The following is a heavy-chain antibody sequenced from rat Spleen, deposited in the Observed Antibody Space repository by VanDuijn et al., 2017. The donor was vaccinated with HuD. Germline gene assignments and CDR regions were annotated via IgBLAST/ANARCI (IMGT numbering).Heavy chain of an antibody. V-gene: IGHV5-25*01. J-gene: IGHJ1*01. Sequence: EVQLVESGGGLVQPGRSLKLSCAASGFTFSNYDMDWVRQAPTKGLEWVASISTSGGSTYYRDSVKGRFTVSRDNAKSTLYLQMDSLSSEDTATYYCAIQRYTSDYYYGWYFDFWGPGTMVTVSS. D-gene: IGHD1-6*01. CDR2: ISTSGGST. CDR3: AIQRYTSDYYYGWYFDF. CDR1: GFTFSNYD.